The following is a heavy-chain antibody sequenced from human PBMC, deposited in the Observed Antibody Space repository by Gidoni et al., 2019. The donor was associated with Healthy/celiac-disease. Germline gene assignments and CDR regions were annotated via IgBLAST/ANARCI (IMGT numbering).Heavy chain of an antibody. CDR3: AKDTADSSGWYEYFQH. J-gene: IGHJ1*01. CDR2: ISGSGGST. D-gene: IGHD6-19*01. V-gene: IGHV3-23*01. Sequence: PGKGLEWVSAISGSGGSTYYADSVKGRFTISRDNSKNTLYLQMNSLRAEDTAVYYCAKDTADSSGWYEYFQHWGQGTLVTVPS.